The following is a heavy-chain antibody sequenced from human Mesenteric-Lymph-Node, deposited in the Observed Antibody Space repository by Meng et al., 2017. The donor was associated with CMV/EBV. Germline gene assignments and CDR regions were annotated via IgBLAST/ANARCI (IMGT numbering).Heavy chain of an antibody. D-gene: IGHD6-19*01. J-gene: IGHJ6*02. V-gene: IGHV1-8*01. CDR1: GYTFTSYD. CDR2: MNP. Sequence: ASVKVSCKASGYTFTSYDINWVRQATGQGLEWTGGMNPYEQKFQGRVTMTRNTSISTAYMELSSLKSEDTAVYYCARDQDSGHSHGMDVWGQGTTVTVSS. CDR3: ARDQDSGHSHGMDV.